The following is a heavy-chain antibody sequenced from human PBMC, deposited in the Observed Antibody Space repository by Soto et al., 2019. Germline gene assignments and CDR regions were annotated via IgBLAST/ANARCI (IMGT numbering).Heavy chain of an antibody. D-gene: IGHD3-10*01. CDR3: ARPYYYGSGSYYNSWFDP. CDR1: GYTFTSYG. Sequence: ASVKVSCKASGYTFTSYGISWVRQAPGQGLEWMGWISAYNGNTNYAQKFQGRVTITRDTSASTAYMELSSLRSEDTAVYYCARPYYYGSGSYYNSWFDPWGQGTLVTVSS. CDR2: ISAYNGNT. J-gene: IGHJ5*02. V-gene: IGHV1-18*01.